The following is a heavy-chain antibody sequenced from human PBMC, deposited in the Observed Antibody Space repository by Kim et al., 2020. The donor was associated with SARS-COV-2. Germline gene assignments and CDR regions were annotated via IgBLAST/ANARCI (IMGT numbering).Heavy chain of an antibody. CDR3: ARDHPYSSGWYWFFDY. J-gene: IGHJ4*02. D-gene: IGHD6-19*01. CDR2: ISAYNGNT. V-gene: IGHV1-18*01. CDR1: GYTFTSYG. Sequence: ASVKVSCKASGYTFTSYGISWVRQAPGQGLEWMGWISAYNGNTNYAQKLQGRVTMTTDTSTSTAYMELRSLRSDDTAVYYCARDHPYSSGWYWFFDYWGQGTLVTVSS.